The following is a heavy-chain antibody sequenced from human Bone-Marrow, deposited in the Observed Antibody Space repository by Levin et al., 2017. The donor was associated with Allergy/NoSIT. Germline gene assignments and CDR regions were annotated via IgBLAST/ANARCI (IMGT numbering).Heavy chain of an antibody. V-gene: IGHV2-5*02. CDR3: ARRRYCGGDSCWRFSWFDP. Sequence: SGPTLVKPTQTLTLTCTFSGFSLSTSGVGVGWIRQPPGKALEWLALIYWDDDKRYSPSLKSRLTITKDTSKNQVVLILTNMDPVDTAIDYCARRRYCGGDSCWRFSWFDPWGQGTLVTVSS. D-gene: IGHD2-21*01. J-gene: IGHJ5*02. CDR2: IYWDDDK. CDR1: GFSLSTSGVG.